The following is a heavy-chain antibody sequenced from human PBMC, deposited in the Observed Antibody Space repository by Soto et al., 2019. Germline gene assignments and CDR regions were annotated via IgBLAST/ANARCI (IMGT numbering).Heavy chain of an antibody. CDR3: ANSKAQIITYSGDIVQPLALHY. CDR2: ISGSGGST. CDR1: GFTFSSYA. V-gene: IGHV3-23*01. J-gene: IGHJ4*02. Sequence: EVQLLESGGGLVQPGGSLSLSCAASGFTFSSYAMSWVRQAPGKGLEWVSAISGSGGSTYYADSVKGRFTISRDNYKNASNLKMQRPKPEDSAVYHCANSKAQIITYSGDIVQPLALHYWGQGPLVAV. D-gene: IGHD3-16*02.